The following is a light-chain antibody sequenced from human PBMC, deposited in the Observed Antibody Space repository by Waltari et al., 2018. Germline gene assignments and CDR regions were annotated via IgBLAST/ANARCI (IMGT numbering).Light chain of an antibody. CDR1: ALPKKY. CDR2: EDS. CDR3: YSTDSSADYYV. V-gene: IGLV3-10*01. Sequence: SYELTQPPSVSVSPGQTARLTCSGDALPKKYAYGYQQKSGQAPVWVIDEDSKRPSGIPERFSGSSSGTLATLTISGAQVEDEADYYCYSTDSSADYYVFGTGTKVTVL. J-gene: IGLJ1*01.